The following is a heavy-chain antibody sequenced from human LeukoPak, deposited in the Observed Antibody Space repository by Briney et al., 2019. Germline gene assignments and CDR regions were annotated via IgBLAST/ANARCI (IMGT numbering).Heavy chain of an antibody. CDR3: AREARVTRSWFDP. CDR1: GYTFTGYY. Sequence: GASVKVSCKASGYTFTGYYMHWVRQAPGQGLEWMGWINPNSGGTNYAQKFQGRVTMTRDTSISTAYMELSRLRSDDTAVYYCAREARVTRSWFDPWGQGTLVTVSS. D-gene: IGHD4-17*01. V-gene: IGHV1-2*02. J-gene: IGHJ5*02. CDR2: INPNSGGT.